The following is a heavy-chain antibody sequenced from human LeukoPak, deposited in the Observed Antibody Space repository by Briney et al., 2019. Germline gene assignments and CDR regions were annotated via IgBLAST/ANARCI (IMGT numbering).Heavy chain of an antibody. CDR3: ARDGAYGSGSYYNPNPPNYYFYGMDV. V-gene: IGHV3-48*03. Sequence: PGGSLRLSCAASGFTFSSYEMNWVRQAPGKGPEWVSYISSSGSTIYYADSVKGRFTISRDNAKNSLYLQMNSLRAEDTAVYYCARDGAYGSGSYYNPNPPNYYFYGMDVWGQGTTVTVSS. CDR2: ISSSGSTI. J-gene: IGHJ6*02. D-gene: IGHD3-10*01. CDR1: GFTFSSYE.